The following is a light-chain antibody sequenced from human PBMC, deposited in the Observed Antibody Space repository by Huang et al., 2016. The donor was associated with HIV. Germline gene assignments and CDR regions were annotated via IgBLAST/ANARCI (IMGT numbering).Light chain of an antibody. V-gene: IGKV3-15*01. CDR1: QSVGSK. CDR3: QQYNNWPYT. Sequence: DTVMTQTPATLSVSPGARATLSCRASQSVGSKLAWVQQKPGQAPRLLSHGASTRATGIPARVSGSGSGTEFTLTISSLQSEDFAVYYCQQYNNWPYTFGQGTKLEIK. CDR2: GAS. J-gene: IGKJ2*01.